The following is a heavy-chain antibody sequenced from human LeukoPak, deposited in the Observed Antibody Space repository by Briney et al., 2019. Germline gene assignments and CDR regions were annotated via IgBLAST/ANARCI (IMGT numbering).Heavy chain of an antibody. CDR3: AGATQGTLARRSLFDY. V-gene: IGHV1-46*01. Sequence: ASVKVSCKASGYTFTSYYMHWVRQAPGQGLEWMGIINPSGGSTSYAQKFQGRVTMTRDTSTSTVYMELSSLRSEDTAVYYCAGATQGTLARRSLFDYWGQGTLVTVSS. J-gene: IGHJ4*02. CDR1: GYTFTSYY. D-gene: IGHD2-15*01. CDR2: INPSGGST.